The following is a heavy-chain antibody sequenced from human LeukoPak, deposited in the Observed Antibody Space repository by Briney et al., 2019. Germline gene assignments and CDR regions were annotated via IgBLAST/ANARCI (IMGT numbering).Heavy chain of an antibody. CDR3: ARHSSSDFDY. J-gene: IGHJ4*02. V-gene: IGHV3-7*01. CDR1: GFTFSNYW. CDR2: IKQDGSEK. D-gene: IGHD6-6*01. Sequence: GGSLRLSCAASGFTFSNYWMSWVRQAPGKGLEWVANIKQDGSEKYYVDSVKGRFTISRDNAKNSLYLQMNSLRAEDTAVYYCARHSSSDFDYWGQGTLVTVSS.